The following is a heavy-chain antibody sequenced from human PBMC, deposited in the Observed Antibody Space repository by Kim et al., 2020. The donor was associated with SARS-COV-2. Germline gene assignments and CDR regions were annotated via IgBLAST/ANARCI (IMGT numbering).Heavy chain of an antibody. D-gene: IGHD2-2*01. CDR1: GYTFTRHS. CDR2: INTNTVNP. CDR3: ARLLRTSVSTSHYSYGTDV. J-gene: IGHJ6*01. Sequence: ASVKVSCKASGYTFTRHSMSWVRQAPGQGLQWMGWINTNTVNPTYGQGFTGRSVFSLDTSVSTAYLQINNLKAEDTAVYFCARLLRTSVSTSHYSYGTDV. V-gene: IGHV7-4-1*02.